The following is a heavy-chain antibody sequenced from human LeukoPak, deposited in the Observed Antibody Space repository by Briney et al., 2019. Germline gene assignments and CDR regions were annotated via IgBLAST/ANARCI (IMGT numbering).Heavy chain of an antibody. Sequence: GGSLRLSCATSGFTFNNYNMNWVRQAPGRALEWVSSITSSGTYIFYADSVKGRFTISRDNAKNSLYLQMNSLGPEDTAVYYCARMGTGTPPGPYWGQGTLVTVSS. V-gene: IGHV3-21*01. CDR1: GFTFNNYN. J-gene: IGHJ4*02. CDR3: ARMGTGTPPGPY. CDR2: ITSSGTYI. D-gene: IGHD3/OR15-3a*01.